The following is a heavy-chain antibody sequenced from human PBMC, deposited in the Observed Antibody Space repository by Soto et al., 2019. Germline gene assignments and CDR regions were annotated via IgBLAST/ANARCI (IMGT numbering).Heavy chain of an antibody. Sequence: QVQLQASGPGLVKPSQTLSLACTVSGGSVGSGEYYYSWIRQPPGKGLEWIGYIYDSGITNYTPSLKGRVTMSLDRSNNQVSLKLSSVTAADTAVYSCARDVAHGYTENVWGQGTMVTVSS. D-gene: IGHD5-18*01. J-gene: IGHJ3*01. V-gene: IGHV4-30-4*01. CDR1: GGSVGSGEYY. CDR2: IYDSGIT. CDR3: ARDVAHGYTENV.